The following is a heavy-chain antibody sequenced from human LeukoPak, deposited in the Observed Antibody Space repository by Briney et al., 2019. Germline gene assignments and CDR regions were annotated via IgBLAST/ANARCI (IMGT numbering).Heavy chain of an antibody. J-gene: IGHJ5*02. CDR1: GYTFTSYD. CDR2: ISAYNGNT. Sequence: ASVKVSCKASGYTFTSYDINWVRQAPGQGLEWMGWISAYNGNTNYAQKLQGRVTMTTDTSTSTAYMELRSLRSDDTAVYYCARVREAGIVVVPAAPDWFDPWGQGTLVTVSS. CDR3: ARVREAGIVVVPAAPDWFDP. V-gene: IGHV1-18*01. D-gene: IGHD2-2*01.